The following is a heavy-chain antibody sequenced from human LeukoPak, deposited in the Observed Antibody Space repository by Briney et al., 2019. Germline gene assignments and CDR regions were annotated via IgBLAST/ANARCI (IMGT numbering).Heavy chain of an antibody. CDR2: ISAYNGNT. CDR1: GGTFSSYA. J-gene: IGHJ5*02. Sequence: ASVKVSCKASGGTFSSYAISWVRQAPGQGLEWMGRISAYNGNTNYAQKFQGRVIMTTDTSTNTAYMELKSLRPSDTAVYYCARDPRIRYCSGGSCYFWFDPWGQGTLVTVSS. D-gene: IGHD2-15*01. CDR3: ARDPRIRYCSGGSCYFWFDP. V-gene: IGHV1-18*01.